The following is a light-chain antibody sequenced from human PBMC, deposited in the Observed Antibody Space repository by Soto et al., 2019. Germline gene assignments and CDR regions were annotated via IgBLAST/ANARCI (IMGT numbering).Light chain of an antibody. CDR3: QQYNSYSST. CDR2: KAS. J-gene: IGKJ2*02. Sequence: DIQMTQSPSTLSASVGDRVTITCRASQSISSWLAWYQQKPGKAPKLLIYKASSLESGVPSRFSGSGYGKEFTLTISSLQHDDFATYYCQQYNSYSSTFGQGTKLEIK. V-gene: IGKV1-5*03. CDR1: QSISSW.